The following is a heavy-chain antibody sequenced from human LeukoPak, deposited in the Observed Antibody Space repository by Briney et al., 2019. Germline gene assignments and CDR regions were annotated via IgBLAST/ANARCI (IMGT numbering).Heavy chain of an antibody. CDR1: GFTFSSYG. CDR3: AKEPGDYASLYSFDY. CDR2: ISYDGSNK. J-gene: IGHJ4*02. D-gene: IGHD4-17*01. V-gene: IGHV3-30*18. Sequence: GGSLRLSCAASGFTFSSYGMHWVRQAPGKGLEWVAVISYDGSNKYYADSVKGRFTISRDNSKNTLYLQMNSLRAEDTAVYYCAKEPGDYASLYSFDYWGQGTLVTVSS.